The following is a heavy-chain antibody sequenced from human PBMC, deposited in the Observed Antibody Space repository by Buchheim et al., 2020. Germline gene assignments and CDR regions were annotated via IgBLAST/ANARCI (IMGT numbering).Heavy chain of an antibody. Sequence: QVQLQQWGAGLLKPSETLSLTCAVSGGSFSGYYWSWIRQPPGKGLEWIGEINHSGSTNYNPSLKSRVTISVDTSKNQFSLKLSSVTAADTAVYYCARGRVQQQLVRGHNNRFDYWGQGTL. CDR3: ARGRVQQQLVRGHNNRFDY. V-gene: IGHV4-34*01. CDR1: GGSFSGYY. CDR2: INHSGST. D-gene: IGHD6-13*01. J-gene: IGHJ4*02.